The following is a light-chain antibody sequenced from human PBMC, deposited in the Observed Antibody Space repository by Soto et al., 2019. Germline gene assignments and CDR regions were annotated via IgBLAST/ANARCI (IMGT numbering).Light chain of an antibody. V-gene: IGKV1-5*03. CDR1: QSISSW. CDR2: KAS. J-gene: IGKJ1*01. Sequence: DIQMTQSPSTLSASVGDRVTVTCRASQSISSWLAWYQQEAGKAPKLLIYKASTLERGVPSRFSGSGSGTEFTLTISSLQPDDFATYYCHQYNVSSGTFGQGTRVDIE. CDR3: HQYNVSSGT.